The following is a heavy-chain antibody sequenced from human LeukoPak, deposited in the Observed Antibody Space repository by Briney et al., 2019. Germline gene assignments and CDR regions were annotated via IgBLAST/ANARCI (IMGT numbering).Heavy chain of an antibody. V-gene: IGHV1-46*01. CDR1: GYTFTSYY. CDR2: INPSGSST. CDR3: ARGYCYNSNRYGNFDF. D-gene: IGHD2-2*01. J-gene: IGHJ4*02. Sequence: ASVKVSCKASGYTFTSYYLHWVRQAPGQGLEWMGLINPSGSSTSNTQKFQGRVTMTRDTSMSTVYMELSSLRSEDTAVYYCARGYCYNSNRYGNFDFWGQGTLVTVSS.